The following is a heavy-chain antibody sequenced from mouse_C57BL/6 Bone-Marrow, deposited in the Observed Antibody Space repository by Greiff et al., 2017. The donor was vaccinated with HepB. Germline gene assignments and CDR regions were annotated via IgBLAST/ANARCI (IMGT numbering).Heavy chain of an antibody. CDR3: TAGLGFAY. V-gene: IGHV6-3*01. Sequence: EVKVEESGGGLVQPGGSMKLSCVASGFTFSNYWMNWVRQSPEKGLEWVAQIRLKSDNYATHYAVSVKGRFTISRDDSKSSVYLQMNNLRAEDTGIYYCTAGLGFAYWGQGTLVTVSA. CDR1: GFTFSNYW. CDR2: IRLKSDNYAT. D-gene: IGHD2-13*01. J-gene: IGHJ3*01.